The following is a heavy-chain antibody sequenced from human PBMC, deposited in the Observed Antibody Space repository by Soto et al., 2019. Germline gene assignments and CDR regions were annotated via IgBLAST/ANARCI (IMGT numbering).Heavy chain of an antibody. V-gene: IGHV4-39*07. CDR2: TYNSVST. CDR3: ARQITSPIGVWSGSLHFDH. J-gene: IGHJ4*02. D-gene: IGHD3-3*01. Sequence: SETLSLTCTVSSGSISSTIYSWDWIRQPPGKGLEWIGSTYNSVSTYYNPSLKSRVTISVDTSVSTAYMEVSNLRSDDTAVYFCARQITSPIGVWSGSLHFDHWGQGTLVTVSS. CDR1: SGSISSTIYS.